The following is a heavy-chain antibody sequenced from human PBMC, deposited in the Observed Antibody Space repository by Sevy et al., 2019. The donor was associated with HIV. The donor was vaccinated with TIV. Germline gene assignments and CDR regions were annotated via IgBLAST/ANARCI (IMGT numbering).Heavy chain of an antibody. CDR1: GFTFSSYS. J-gene: IGHJ4*02. V-gene: IGHV3-48*02. CDR2: ISSSSSTI. Sequence: GGSLRLSCAASGFTFSSYSMNWVRQAPGKVLEWVSYISSSSSTIYYADSVKGRFTISRDNAKNSLYLQMNSLRDEDTAVYYCARGRKDSGYDYSVDYWGQGTLVTVSS. CDR3: ARGRKDSGYDYSVDY. D-gene: IGHD5-12*01.